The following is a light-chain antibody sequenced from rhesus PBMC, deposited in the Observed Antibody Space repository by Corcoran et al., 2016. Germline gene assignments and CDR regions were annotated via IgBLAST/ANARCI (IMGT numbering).Light chain of an antibody. V-gene: IGKV3-24*03. CDR3: LQSSNWPLT. CDR1: QSVNSY. Sequence: EIVMTQSPATLALSPGERATLSCRASQSVNSYLAWYQQKPGQAPRLLIYGASRRATGIPASFSGSGSWTEFTLTISSLEPEDVGVYFCLQSSNWPLTFGGGTKVEIK. J-gene: IGKJ4*01. CDR2: GAS.